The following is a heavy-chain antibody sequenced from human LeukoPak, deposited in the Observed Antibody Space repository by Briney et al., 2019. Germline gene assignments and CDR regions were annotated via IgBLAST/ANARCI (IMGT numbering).Heavy chain of an antibody. D-gene: IGHD2-2*01. V-gene: IGHV1-18*01. CDR3: ARDSRSNVVVPAASTGADY. CDR1: GYTFTSYG. J-gene: IGHJ4*01. Sequence: ASVKVSCKASGYTFTSYGISWVRQAPGQGLEWMGWISAYNGNTNYAQKLQGRVTMTTDTSTSTAYMELRSLRSDDTAVYYCARDSRSNVVVPAASTGADYWGQGTLVPVSS. CDR2: ISAYNGNT.